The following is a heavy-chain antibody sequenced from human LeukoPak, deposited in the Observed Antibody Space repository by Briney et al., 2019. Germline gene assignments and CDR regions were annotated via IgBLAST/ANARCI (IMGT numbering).Heavy chain of an antibody. CDR1: GGSISSSSYY. CDR3: ARGYGDYSEYYYYGTDV. J-gene: IGHJ6*02. D-gene: IGHD4-17*01. V-gene: IGHV4-39*07. Sequence: PSETLSLTCTVSGGSISSSSYYWGWIRQPPGKGLEWIGSIYYSGSTYYNPSLKSRVTISVDTSKNQFSLKLSSVTAADTAVYYCARGYGDYSEYYYYGTDVWGQGTTVTVSS. CDR2: IYYSGST.